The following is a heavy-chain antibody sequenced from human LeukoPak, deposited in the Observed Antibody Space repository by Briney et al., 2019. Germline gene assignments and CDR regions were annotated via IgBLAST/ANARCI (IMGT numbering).Heavy chain of an antibody. CDR1: GGSFSCYY. D-gene: IGHD5-12*01. J-gene: IGHJ5*02. Sequence: LSLTCAVYGGSFSCYYWSWIRQAPGKGLEWVSYISSSGSTIYYADSVKGRFTISRDNAKNSLYLQMNSLRAEDTAVYYCARGRIYRPWGQGTLVTISS. V-gene: IGHV3-11*04. CDR3: ARGRIYRP. CDR2: ISSSGSTI.